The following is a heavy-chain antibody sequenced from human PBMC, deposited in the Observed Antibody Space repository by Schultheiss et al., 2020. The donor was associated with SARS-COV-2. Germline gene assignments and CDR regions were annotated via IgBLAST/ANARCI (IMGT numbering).Heavy chain of an antibody. J-gene: IGHJ6*02. V-gene: IGHV4-39*01. CDR1: GGSISSSSYY. D-gene: IGHD1/OR15-1a*01. Sequence: SETLSLTCTVSGGSISSSSYYWGWIRQPPGKGLEWIGSIYYSGSTYYNPSLKSRVTISVDTSKNQFSLKLSSVTAEDTAVYYCARGNNYYYGMDVWGQGTTVTVSS. CDR2: IYYSGST. CDR3: ARGNNYYYGMDV.